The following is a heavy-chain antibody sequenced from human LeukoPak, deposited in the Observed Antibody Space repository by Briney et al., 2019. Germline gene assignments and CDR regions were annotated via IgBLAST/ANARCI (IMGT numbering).Heavy chain of an antibody. D-gene: IGHD3-22*01. J-gene: IGHJ3*02. CDR3: ARDSSGYFDAFNI. CDR1: GYTFTSYY. V-gene: IGHV1-46*01. Sequence: ASVKVSCKASGYTFTSYYMHWVRQDPGQGLEWMGIINPSGGSTSYAQKFQGRVTMTRDMSTSTVYMELSRLRSEDTAVYYCARDSSGYFDAFNIWGQGTMVTVSS. CDR2: INPSGGST.